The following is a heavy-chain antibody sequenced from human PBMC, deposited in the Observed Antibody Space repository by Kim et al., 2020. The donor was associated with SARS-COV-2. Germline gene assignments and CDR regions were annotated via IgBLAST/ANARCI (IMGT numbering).Heavy chain of an antibody. V-gene: IGHV3-48*03. D-gene: IGHD5-18*01. Sequence: GGSLRLSCAASGFIFSNYEMNWVRQAPGKGLEWVSYITSSGSTIYYADSVKGRFTISRDNAKNSLYLQMNSLRAEDTAVYYCARDGPGDLSLWIQLSRGRYMDVWGKGTTVTVSS. J-gene: IGHJ6*03. CDR2: ITSSGSTI. CDR1: GFIFSNYE. CDR3: ARDGPGDLSLWIQLSRGRYMDV.